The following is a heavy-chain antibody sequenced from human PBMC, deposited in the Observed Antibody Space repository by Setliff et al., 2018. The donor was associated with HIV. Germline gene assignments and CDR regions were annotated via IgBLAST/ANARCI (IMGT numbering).Heavy chain of an antibody. CDR3: ARLRINGY. CDR2: FISIFGTT. Sequence: SVKVSCKASGVTFSTYAISWVRQAPGQGLEWLGGFISIFGTTIYAEKFQGRVTISADESTSTAYMELNSLRVEDTAVYYCARLRINGYWGQGTPVTVSS. J-gene: IGHJ4*02. V-gene: IGHV1-69*13. D-gene: IGHD2-8*01. CDR1: GVTFSTYA.